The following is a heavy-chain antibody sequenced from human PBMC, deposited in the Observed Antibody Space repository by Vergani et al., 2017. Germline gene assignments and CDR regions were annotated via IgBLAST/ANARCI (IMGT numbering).Heavy chain of an antibody. CDR1: GVSVTDYN. CDR2: STTVGATHA. Sequence: QAQLQESGPGLVKPSETLSLTCHVFGVSVTDYNCNWIRQAPRKGLEWFGSLSTTVGATHASHNPSLKSRVSISVDTSKSQFSLRLTSLTAADSAIYYCSGDTHSWQRADRWGQGLLVSVSS. D-gene: IGHD6-13*01. V-gene: IGHV4-59*02. J-gene: IGHJ5*02. CDR3: SGDTHSWQRADR.